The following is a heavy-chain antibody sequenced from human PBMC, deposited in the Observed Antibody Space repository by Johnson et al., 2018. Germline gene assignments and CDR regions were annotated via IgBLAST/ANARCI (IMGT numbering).Heavy chain of an antibody. Sequence: VQLVESGGGLVKPGGSLRLSCAASGFTFRSYNMNWVRQAPGKGLQWVSSISDSGNYLYYADPVKGRFTISRDNAKNSLFLQMNSLRAEETAIYYCAKGDGHMLGGRFDYWGQGTLVTVSS. D-gene: IGHD5-24*01. CDR3: AKGDGHMLGGRFDY. J-gene: IGHJ4*02. V-gene: IGHV3-21*01. CDR2: ISDSGNYL. CDR1: GFTFRSYN.